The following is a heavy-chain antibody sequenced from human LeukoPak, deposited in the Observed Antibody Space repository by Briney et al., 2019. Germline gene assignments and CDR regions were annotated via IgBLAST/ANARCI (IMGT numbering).Heavy chain of an antibody. CDR3: VNGCDSRGYFCYFDY. D-gene: IGHD3-22*01. CDR2: IPYNRANK. Sequence: GGSLRLSCTASGLTFINHGMHWVRQAPGKGLEWVAFIPYNRANKYYADSVKGRFTISRDTSKNMLSLQMSSLSAEDTALYYFVNGCDSRGYFCYFDYWGQGALVTVSS. V-gene: IGHV3-30*02. J-gene: IGHJ4*02. CDR1: GLTFINHG.